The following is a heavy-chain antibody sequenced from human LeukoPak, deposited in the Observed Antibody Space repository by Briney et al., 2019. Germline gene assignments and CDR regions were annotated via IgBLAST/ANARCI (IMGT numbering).Heavy chain of an antibody. CDR2: LYSSGST. Sequence: GGSLRLSCAASGFTVSSNYMSWVRQAPGKGLEWISVLYSSGSTYYADSVKGRFTLSRDNSKNTLNLQMNSLRAEDTAVYYCARTAVGATEDYFDYWGQGTLVTVSS. CDR1: GFTVSSNY. V-gene: IGHV3-66*01. J-gene: IGHJ4*02. D-gene: IGHD1-26*01. CDR3: ARTAVGATEDYFDY.